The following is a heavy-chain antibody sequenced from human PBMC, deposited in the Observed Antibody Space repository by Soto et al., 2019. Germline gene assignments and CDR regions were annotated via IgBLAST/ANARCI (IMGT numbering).Heavy chain of an antibody. J-gene: IGHJ4*02. CDR2: IKSKTDGGTT. D-gene: IGHD6-19*01. V-gene: IGHV3-15*01. CDR3: TTYSSGWY. CDR1: GITFTNVG. Sequence: GGSLRLSCAASGITFTNVGMTWVRQAPGKGLEWVGRIKSKTDGGTTEYTAPVKGRFTISRDDSKNTLYLQMNSLKTEDTAVYFCTTYSSGWYWGQGTLVTVSS.